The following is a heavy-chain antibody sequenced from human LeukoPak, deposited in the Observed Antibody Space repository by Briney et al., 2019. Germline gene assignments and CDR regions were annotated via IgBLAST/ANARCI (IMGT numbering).Heavy chain of an antibody. D-gene: IGHD1-26*01. CDR3: ARGHGSSDAFDI. CDR1: GGTFSSYS. Sequence: SCKASGGTFSSYSMNWVRQAPGKGLEWVSSISSSSSYIYYADSVKGRFTISRDNAKNSLYLQMNSLRAEDTAVYYCARGHGSSDAFDIWGQGTMVTVSS. CDR2: ISSSSSYI. V-gene: IGHV3-21*01. J-gene: IGHJ3*02.